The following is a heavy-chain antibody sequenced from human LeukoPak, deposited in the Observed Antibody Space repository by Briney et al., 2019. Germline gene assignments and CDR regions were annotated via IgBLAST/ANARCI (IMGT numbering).Heavy chain of an antibody. J-gene: IGHJ4*02. CDR2: ISWNSGSI. Sequence: GGSLRLSCAASGSTFDDFAMHWVRQAPGKGLEWVSGISWNSGSIDYADSVKGRFTISRDNAKNSLYLQMNSLGAEDAALYFCAKGTNGDFHDSFAYWGQGILVTVSS. V-gene: IGHV3-9*01. CDR1: GSTFDDFA. CDR3: AKGTNGDFHDSFAY. D-gene: IGHD4-17*01.